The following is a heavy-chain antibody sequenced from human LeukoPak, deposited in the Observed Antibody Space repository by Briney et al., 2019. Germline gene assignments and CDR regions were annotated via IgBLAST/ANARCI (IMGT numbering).Heavy chain of an antibody. V-gene: IGHV3-48*03. CDR3: SREIGIRLSGPRTWVTWSDR. CDR1: GFPSSIFN. J-gene: IGHJ5*02. CDR2: ITSDGGTT. D-gene: IGHD2-21*02. Sequence: GGSLRLSCAPTGFPSSIFNIHAVSQAPGKGLEWISYITSDGGTTYYADSVKGRFTLSRDNARNSLYLQMDSLRDKDTAFYYCSREIGIRLSGPRTWVTWSDRWGQGTLVTVSS.